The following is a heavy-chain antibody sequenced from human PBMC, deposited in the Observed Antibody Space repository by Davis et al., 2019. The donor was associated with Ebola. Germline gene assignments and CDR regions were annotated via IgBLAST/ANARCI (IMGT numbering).Heavy chain of an antibody. J-gene: IGHJ4*02. CDR1: GFTVSGKF. D-gene: IGHD3-22*01. V-gene: IGHV3-53*01. Sequence: GESLKISCAASGFTVSGKFMSWVRQAPGKGLEWVSSIYSAGSTYYADSVKGRFSISRDDSKNTVYLQMNSLTVEDTAVYYCARDLPGDSNGIDYWGQGTLVTVSS. CDR2: IYSAGST. CDR3: ARDLPGDSNGIDY.